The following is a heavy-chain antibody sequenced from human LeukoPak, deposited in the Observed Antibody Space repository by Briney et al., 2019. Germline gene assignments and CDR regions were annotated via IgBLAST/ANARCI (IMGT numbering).Heavy chain of an antibody. Sequence: SDTLSLTYTVPGRSISSSMYYCRWIRQPPARGLEWIGSIYYSGSTYYNPALMSRVTISVHTSKNQFSLKMSSVTEADTAVYYCARVLLYDSSGYYYPDAFDIWGQGTMVTVSS. CDR1: GRSISSSMYY. CDR3: ARVLLYDSSGYYYPDAFDI. V-gene: IGHV4-39*07. J-gene: IGHJ3*02. D-gene: IGHD3-22*01. CDR2: IYYSGST.